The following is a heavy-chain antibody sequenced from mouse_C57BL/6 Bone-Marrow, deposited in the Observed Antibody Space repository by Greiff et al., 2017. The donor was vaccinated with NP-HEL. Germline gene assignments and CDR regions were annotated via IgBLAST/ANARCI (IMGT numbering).Heavy chain of an antibody. CDR1: GYSFTSYY. CDR3: ARRGGYSYYYAMDY. CDR2: IYPGSGNT. V-gene: IGHV1-66*01. D-gene: IGHD2-3*01. Sequence: VQLKESGPELVKPGASVKISCKASGYSFTSYYIHWVKQRPGQGLEWIGWIYPGSGNTKYNEKFKGKATLTADTSSSTAYMQLSSLTSEDSAVYYCARRGGYSYYYAMDYWGQGTSVTVSS. J-gene: IGHJ4*01.